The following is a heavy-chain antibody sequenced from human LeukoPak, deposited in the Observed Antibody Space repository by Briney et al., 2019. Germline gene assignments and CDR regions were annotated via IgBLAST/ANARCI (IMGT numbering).Heavy chain of an antibody. J-gene: IGHJ4*02. D-gene: IGHD3-22*01. Sequence: SETLSLTCTVSGGSFSRYYWSWIRQPPGKGLEWIGYIYYSGSINYNPSLKSRVTISVDTTKNQFSLNLSSVTAADTAVYYCARGGHYYDSSGEDYWGQGTLVTVSS. CDR2: IYYSGSI. CDR1: GGSFSRYY. CDR3: ARGGHYYDSSGEDY. V-gene: IGHV4-59*12.